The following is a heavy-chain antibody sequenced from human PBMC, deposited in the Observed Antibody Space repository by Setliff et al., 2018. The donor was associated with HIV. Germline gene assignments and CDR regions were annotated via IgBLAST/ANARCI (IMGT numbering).Heavy chain of an antibody. J-gene: IGHJ4*02. CDR1: GFTFSSYG. V-gene: IGHV3-33*01. CDR3: ARDPYPYGSGIYPGY. Sequence: LRLSCAASGFTFSSYGMHWVRRAPGKGLEWVAVIWCDGSNKYYADSVKGRFTISRDNPNNTLYLQMNSLRAEDTAVYYCARDPYPYGSGIYPGYWGKGTLVTVSS. CDR2: IWCDGSNK. D-gene: IGHD3-10*01.